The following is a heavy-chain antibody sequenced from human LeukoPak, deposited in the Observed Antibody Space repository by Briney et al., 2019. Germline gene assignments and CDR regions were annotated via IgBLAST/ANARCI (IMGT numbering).Heavy chain of an antibody. J-gene: IGHJ4*02. CDR3: ARGGIAYSSSSFDY. CDR1: GYTFTRYY. Sequence: ASVNVSCTASGYTFTRYYMHWLRQAPGQGLEGMGWSNPNNGGTIHAHKFQGRVTMTTATTIATAYMKLSGLSSDDTAGPFCARGGIAYSSSSFDYWGQGTLVSVS. D-gene: IGHD6-6*01. V-gene: IGHV1-2*07. CDR2: SNPNNGGT.